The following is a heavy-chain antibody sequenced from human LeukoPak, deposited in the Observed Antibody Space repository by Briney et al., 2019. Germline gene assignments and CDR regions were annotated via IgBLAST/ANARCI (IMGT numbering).Heavy chain of an antibody. CDR3: ARGGYTYYYGSGSPSNWFDP. Sequence: KPSETLSLTCAVYGGSFSAYYWSWVRQPPGKGLEWIGTIYYNGNTYYNPSLKSRVTISVDTSKNQFSLKLSSVTAADTAVYYCARGGYTYYYGSGSPSNWFDPWGQGTLVTVSS. V-gene: IGHV4-34*01. CDR1: GGSFSAYY. J-gene: IGHJ5*02. D-gene: IGHD3-10*01. CDR2: IYYNGNT.